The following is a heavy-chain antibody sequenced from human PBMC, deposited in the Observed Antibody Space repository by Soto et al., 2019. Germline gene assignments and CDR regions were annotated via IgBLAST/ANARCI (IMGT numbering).Heavy chain of an antibody. CDR1: GASFSGYY. J-gene: IGHJ6*03. CDR3: ARMVGPQYSSSSTIVHGLYYYYYCYMDV. CDR2: INHSGST. V-gene: IGHV4-34*01. D-gene: IGHD6-6*01. Sequence: PSDTLSLTCAAYGASFSGYYWSWTRQPPGKGLEWIGEINHSGSTNYNPSLKSRVTISVDTSKNQFSLKLSSVTAADTAVYYCARMVGPQYSSSSTIVHGLYYYYYCYMDVWGKGTTVTVSS.